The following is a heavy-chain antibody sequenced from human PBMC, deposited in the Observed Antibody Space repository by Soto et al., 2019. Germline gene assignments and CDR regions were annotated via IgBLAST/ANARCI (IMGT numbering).Heavy chain of an antibody. V-gene: IGHV6-1*01. D-gene: IGHD3-10*01. CDR3: AKECASLVRGAPNPLDC. J-gene: IGHJ4*02. CDR1: GDSVSSNNAV. Sequence: SQTLSLTCAISGDSVSSNNAVWNWIRQSPSRGLEWLGRTYYRSKWYTDYAVSVKSRITINPDTSKNQFSLQLNSVTPEDTAVYYCAKECASLVRGAPNPLDCCGQGSLVTVSS. CDR2: TYYRSKWYT.